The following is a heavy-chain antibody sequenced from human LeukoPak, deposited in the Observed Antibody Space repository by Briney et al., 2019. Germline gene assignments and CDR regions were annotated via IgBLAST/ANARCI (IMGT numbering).Heavy chain of an antibody. CDR1: GGFIGSSNW. V-gene: IGHV4-4*02. CDR3: ARGANSGSYRNDF. D-gene: IGHD1-26*01. CDR2: VYHSGST. Sequence: SGTLSLTCAVSGGFIGSSNWWSWVREPSGKGLEWIGEVYHSGSTNYNPSLKSRVSISADKSKNQFSLKLTSVTAADTAVYYCARGANSGSYRNDFWGQGTLVTVSS. J-gene: IGHJ4*02.